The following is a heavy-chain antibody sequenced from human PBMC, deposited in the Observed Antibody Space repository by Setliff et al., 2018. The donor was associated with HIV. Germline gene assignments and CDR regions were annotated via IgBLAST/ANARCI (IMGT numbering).Heavy chain of an antibody. CDR2: IIPYNGNT. Sequence: ASVKVSCKASGGTFTSSAISWVRQARGQGLEWMGAIIPYNGNTNYAPELQGRVTMTTDISTSTAWTSTSTAYMELRSLRSDDTAVYYCASCMAGHYYYYMDVWGKGTTVTVSS. CDR3: ASCMAGHYYYYMDV. CDR1: GGTFTSSA. D-gene: IGHD6-19*01. V-gene: IGHV1-18*01. J-gene: IGHJ6*03.